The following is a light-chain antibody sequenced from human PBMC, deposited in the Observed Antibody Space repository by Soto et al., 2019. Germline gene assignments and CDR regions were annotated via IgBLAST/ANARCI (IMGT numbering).Light chain of an antibody. Sequence: DIVMTQTPLSLTVTPGEPASISCRSSLRLLDSDDGNTYLDWYLQKPGQSPQLLIYTVSYRASGVPDRFSGSGSGTDFTLKISRVEAEDVGVYYCMQRIEFPLTFGGGTKVDIK. CDR2: TVS. V-gene: IGKV2-40*01. CDR3: MQRIEFPLT. J-gene: IGKJ4*01. CDR1: LRLLDSDDGNTY.